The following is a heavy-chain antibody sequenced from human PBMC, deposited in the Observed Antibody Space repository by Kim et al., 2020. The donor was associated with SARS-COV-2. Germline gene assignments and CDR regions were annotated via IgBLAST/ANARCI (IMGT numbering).Heavy chain of an antibody. V-gene: IGHV3-9*01. CDR2: ISWNSGNV. CDR1: GFTFDDYA. D-gene: IGHD3-22*01. Sequence: GGSLRLSCAASGFTFDDYAMHWVRQVPGKGLEWVSGISWNSGNVDYADSVKGRFTISRDNGKNSLYLQMGSLRTEDTALYYCAKDSSSGGRDYFTSWGQGTPVTVPS. CDR3: AKDSSSGGRDYFTS. J-gene: IGHJ4*02.